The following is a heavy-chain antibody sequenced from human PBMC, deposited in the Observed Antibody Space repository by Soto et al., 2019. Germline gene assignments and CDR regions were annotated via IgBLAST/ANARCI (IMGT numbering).Heavy chain of an antibody. J-gene: IGHJ4*02. CDR1: GGSISTSSDY. V-gene: IGHV4-61*05. CDR2: IYYSGST. D-gene: IGHD3-22*01. CDR3: ARLVYDSSGYRTG. Sequence: SEARCLTCTVSGGSISTSSDYGGWIRQPPGKGLEWIGYIYYSGSTNYNPSLKSRVTISVDTSKNQFSLKLSSVTAADTAVYYCARLVYDSSGYRTGWGQGTLVTVS.